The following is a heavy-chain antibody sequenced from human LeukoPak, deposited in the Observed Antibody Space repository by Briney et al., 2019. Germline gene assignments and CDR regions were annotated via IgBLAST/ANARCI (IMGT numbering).Heavy chain of an antibody. D-gene: IGHD1-1*01. CDR2: GSGSATST. CDR3: ARAKRGTPLPISYYYYAMDV. J-gene: IGHJ6*02. V-gene: IGHV3-23*01. CDR1: GFTFSTYA. Sequence: GGYLRFSGAASGFTFSTYATNRVRQAPGEGLDGGTGGSGSATSTHYADSVKGRFTIARDNSKKTLYLQMNSLRVEDTAVYFCARAKRGTPLPISYYYYAMDVWGQGTTVTVSS.